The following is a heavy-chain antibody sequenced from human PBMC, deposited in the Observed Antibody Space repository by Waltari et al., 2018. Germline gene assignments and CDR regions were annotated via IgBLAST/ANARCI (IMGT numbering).Heavy chain of an antibody. CDR2: ISGSGGST. Sequence: EVQLLESGGGMVQPGGSLRLSCAASGCPIRSSAISWLTPAPGKGLDGGSAISGSGGSTYYADSVKGRFTISRDNSKNTLYLQMNSLRAEDTAVYYCAKDGQQQRVFDYWGQGTLVTVSS. V-gene: IGHV3-23*01. CDR1: GCPIRSSA. D-gene: IGHD6-13*01. CDR3: AKDGQQQRVFDY. J-gene: IGHJ4*02.